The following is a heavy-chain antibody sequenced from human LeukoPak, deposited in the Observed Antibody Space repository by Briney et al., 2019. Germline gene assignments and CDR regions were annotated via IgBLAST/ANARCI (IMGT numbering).Heavy chain of an antibody. CDR3: ARQYAAENWFDP. CDR1: GGSISSYY. J-gene: IGHJ5*02. V-gene: IGHV4-59*08. Sequence: PSETLSLTCTVPGGSISSYYWSWIRQPPGKGLEWIGYIYYSGSTNYNPSLKSRVTISVDTSKNQFSLKLSSVTAADTAVYYCARQYAAENWFDPWGQGTLVTVSS. CDR2: IYYSGST.